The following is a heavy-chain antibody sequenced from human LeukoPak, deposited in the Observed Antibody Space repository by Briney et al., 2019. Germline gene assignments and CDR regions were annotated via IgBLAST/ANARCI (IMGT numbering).Heavy chain of an antibody. J-gene: IGHJ4*02. CDR2: ISYDGSNK. CDR1: GFTFSSYW. D-gene: IGHD4-17*01. V-gene: IGHV3-30*18. CDR3: AKDRGVTTVTTGPDY. Sequence: GGSLRLSCAASGFTFSSYWMSWVRQAPGKGLEWVAVISYDGSNKYYADSVKGRFTISRDNSKNTLYLQMNSLRAEDTAVYYCAKDRGVTTVTTGPDYWGQGTLVTVSS.